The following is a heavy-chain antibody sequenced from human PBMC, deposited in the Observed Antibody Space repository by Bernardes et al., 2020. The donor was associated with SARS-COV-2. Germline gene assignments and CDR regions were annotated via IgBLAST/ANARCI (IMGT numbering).Heavy chain of an antibody. CDR3: ARDVSWGLDY. CDR2: IYSTGNT. J-gene: IGHJ4*02. V-gene: IGHV3-53*01. CDR1: GLTVKSNF. D-gene: IGHD3-16*01. Sequence: GGSLRLSCAASGLTVKSNFMTWVRQAPGKGLEWVSVIYSTGNTYYADSVMGRFTISRDDSRNTLYLQMNSLRAEDTAVYFCARDVSWGLDYWGQGTLVTVSS.